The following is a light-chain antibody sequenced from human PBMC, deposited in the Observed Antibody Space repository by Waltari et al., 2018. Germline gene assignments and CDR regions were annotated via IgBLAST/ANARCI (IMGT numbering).Light chain of an antibody. V-gene: IGKV3-20*01. Sequence: EIVLTQSPATLSLSPGDRATLPCRASQTVRTTYLAWYQQKPGQAPTLLLYGASSRATGIPDRFSGSGSGTDFSLTISSLEPEDFAVYYCQQYDISPLTFGGGTKVEIK. CDR3: QQYDISPLT. CDR2: GAS. CDR1: QTVRTTY. J-gene: IGKJ4*01.